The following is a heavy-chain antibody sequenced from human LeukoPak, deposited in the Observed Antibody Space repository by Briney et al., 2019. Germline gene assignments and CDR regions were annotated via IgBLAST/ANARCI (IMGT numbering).Heavy chain of an antibody. CDR3: ARLSSSSVHRDY. Sequence: ASVKVSCKASGYTFTSYAISWVRQAPGQGLEWMGGIIPVFGTANYAQKFQGRVTITADESTSTAYMELSSLRSEDTAVYYCARLSSSSVHRDYWGQGTLVTVSS. CDR2: IIPVFGTA. J-gene: IGHJ4*02. CDR1: GYTFTSYA. V-gene: IGHV1-69*13. D-gene: IGHD6-13*01.